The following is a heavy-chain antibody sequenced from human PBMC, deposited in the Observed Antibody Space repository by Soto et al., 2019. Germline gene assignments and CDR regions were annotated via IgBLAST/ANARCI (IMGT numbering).Heavy chain of an antibody. J-gene: IGHJ4*02. CDR3: AYDSSGLRGFFDY. CDR1: GFTFSSYV. Sequence: GGSLRLSCVASGFTFSSYVMHWVRQAPGKGLEWVAVISYDGSNKYYADSVKGRFTISRDNSKNTLYLQMNSLRAEDTAVYYCAYDSSGLRGFFDYWGQGTLVTVS. CDR2: ISYDGSNK. D-gene: IGHD3-22*01. V-gene: IGHV3-30*18.